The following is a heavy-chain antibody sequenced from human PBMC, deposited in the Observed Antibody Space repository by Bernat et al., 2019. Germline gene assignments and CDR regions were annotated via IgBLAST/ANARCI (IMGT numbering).Heavy chain of an antibody. CDR2: ISGSGGST. Sequence: EVQLVESGGGLVQPGGSLRLSCAASGFTFSSYAMSWVRQAPGKGLAWVSAISGSGGSTYSADSVKGRFTISRDNSKNTLYLQMNSLRAEDTAVYYCARADGNSFWFDPWGQGTLVTVSS. CDR1: GFTFSSYA. CDR3: ARADGNSFWFDP. D-gene: IGHD4-23*01. V-gene: IGHV3-23*04. J-gene: IGHJ5*02.